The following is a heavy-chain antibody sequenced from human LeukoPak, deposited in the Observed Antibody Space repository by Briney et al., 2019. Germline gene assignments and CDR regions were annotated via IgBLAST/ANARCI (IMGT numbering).Heavy chain of an antibody. CDR2: ISSSSSYI. CDR3: ARGADIVVVVAALDY. V-gene: IGHV3-21*01. Sequence: GGSLRLSCAASGFAFSSYAMAWVRQAPGKGLEWVSSISSSSSYIYYADSVKGRFTISRDNAKNSLYLQMNSLRAEDTAVYYCARGADIVVVVAALDYWGQGTLVTVSS. D-gene: IGHD2-15*01. J-gene: IGHJ4*02. CDR1: GFAFSSYA.